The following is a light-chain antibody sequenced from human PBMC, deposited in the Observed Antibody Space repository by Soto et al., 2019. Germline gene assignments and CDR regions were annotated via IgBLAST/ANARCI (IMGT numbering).Light chain of an antibody. J-gene: IGKJ1*01. CDR3: QQYNILST. V-gene: IGKV1-5*01. Sequence: DIQMTQSPSTLSASVGDRVTVTCRASQGIRYWLAWYQQKPWKAPKLLIYDASTLESGVPTRFSGSGSGTEFTLTISSLHPDDFATYYCQQYNILSTFGQGTKVDI. CDR2: DAS. CDR1: QGIRYW.